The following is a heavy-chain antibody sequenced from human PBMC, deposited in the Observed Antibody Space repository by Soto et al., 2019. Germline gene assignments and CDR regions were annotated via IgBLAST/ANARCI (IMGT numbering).Heavy chain of an antibody. CDR2: IYWDDDL. D-gene: IGHD2-2*01. J-gene: IGHJ5*02. CDR1: GFSLSTYGEG. Sequence: QITLKESGPTLVKPTQTLTLTCTFSGFSLSTYGEGVAWIRQPPGKALEWLALIYWDDDLSYSPSLRNRLTVAKDTSKNQVVVTMTNVDPMDTGTYVCGHSGLTSLGESWGQGIAVTVAS. V-gene: IGHV2-5*02. CDR3: GHSGLTSLGES.